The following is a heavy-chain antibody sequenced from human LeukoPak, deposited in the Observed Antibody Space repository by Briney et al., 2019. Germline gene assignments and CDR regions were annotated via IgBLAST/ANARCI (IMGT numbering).Heavy chain of an antibody. Sequence: GGSLRLSCAASGFTVSSNYMSWVRQAPGKGLEWVSVIYSGGSTYYADSVKGRFTISRDNSKNTLYLQMNSLRAEDTAVYYCSSGWYHYYYGMDVRGKGTTVTVSS. J-gene: IGHJ6*04. D-gene: IGHD6-19*01. V-gene: IGHV3-53*01. CDR1: GFTVSSNY. CDR2: IYSGGST. CDR3: SSGWYHYYYGMDV.